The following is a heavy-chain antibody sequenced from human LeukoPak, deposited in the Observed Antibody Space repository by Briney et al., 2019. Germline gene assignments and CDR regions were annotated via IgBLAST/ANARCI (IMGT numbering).Heavy chain of an antibody. CDR2: INHSGST. Sequence: SETLSLTCAVYGGSFSGYYWSWIRQPPGKGLEWIGEINHSGSTNCNPSLKSRVTISVDTSKNQFSLKLSSVTAADTAVYYCARLRAVAGTRGMDVWGKGTTVTVSS. J-gene: IGHJ6*04. V-gene: IGHV4-34*01. CDR3: ARLRAVAGTRGMDV. CDR1: GGSFSGYY. D-gene: IGHD6-19*01.